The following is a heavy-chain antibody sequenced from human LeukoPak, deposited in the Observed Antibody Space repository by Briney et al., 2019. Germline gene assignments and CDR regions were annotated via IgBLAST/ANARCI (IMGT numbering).Heavy chain of an antibody. CDR3: ARVPMTTAPYFDY. CDR1: GGSISSYY. J-gene: IGHJ4*02. CDR2: IYYSGST. V-gene: IGHV4-59*01. Sequence: SETLSLTCTVSGGSISSYYWSWIRQPPGKGLEWIGYIYYSGSTNYNPSLKSRVTISVDTSKDQFSLKLSFATAADTAVYYCARVPMTTAPYFDYWGQGTLVTVSS. D-gene: IGHD4-17*01.